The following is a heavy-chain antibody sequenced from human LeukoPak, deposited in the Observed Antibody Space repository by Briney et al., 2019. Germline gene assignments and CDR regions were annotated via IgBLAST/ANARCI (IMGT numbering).Heavy chain of an antibody. CDR2: IYYSGST. Sequence: SQTLSLTCTVSGGSISSGDYYWSWIRQPPGKGLEWIGYIYYSGSTYYNPSLKSRVTISVDTSKNQFSLKLSSVTAADTAVYYCARAQVVDTVTTGGVDYWGQGTLVTVSS. CDR3: ARAQVVDTVTTGGVDY. D-gene: IGHD4-17*01. J-gene: IGHJ4*02. CDR1: GGSISSGDYY. V-gene: IGHV4-30-4*01.